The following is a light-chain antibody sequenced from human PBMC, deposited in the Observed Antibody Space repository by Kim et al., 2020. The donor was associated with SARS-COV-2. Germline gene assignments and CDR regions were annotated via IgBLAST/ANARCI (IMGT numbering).Light chain of an antibody. J-gene: IGLJ3*02. Sequence: QPVLTQSPSASASLGASVKLTCTLNSGHSRYAIAWHQQQPEKGPRYLVKINSDGSHTKGDGIPDRFSGSSSGAERYLTISSLQSEDEADYYCQTWGTGIQVFGGGTQLTVL. CDR1: SGHSRYA. V-gene: IGLV4-69*01. CDR2: INSDGSH. CDR3: QTWGTGIQV.